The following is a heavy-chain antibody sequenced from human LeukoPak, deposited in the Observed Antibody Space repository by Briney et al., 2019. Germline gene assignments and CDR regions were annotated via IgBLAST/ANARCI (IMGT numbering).Heavy chain of an antibody. J-gene: IGHJ6*04. CDR2: ISSSSSYI. Sequence: GGSLRLSCAASEFTFSSYTMNWVRQAPGKGLEWVSSISSSSSYIHYVDSVKGRFTISRDNARNSLYLQMNGLRAEDTAVYYCAELGITMIGGVWGKGTTVTISS. CDR3: AELGITMIGGV. V-gene: IGHV3-21*01. CDR1: EFTFSSYT. D-gene: IGHD3-10*02.